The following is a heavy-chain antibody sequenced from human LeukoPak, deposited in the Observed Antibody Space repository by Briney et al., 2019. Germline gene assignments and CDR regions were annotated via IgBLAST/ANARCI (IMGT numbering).Heavy chain of an antibody. J-gene: IGHJ5*02. D-gene: IGHD3-22*01. CDR3: ARDYYDSSGYSRFDP. Sequence: ASVKVSCKASGYXFTGYYIHWVRQAPGQGLEWLGWINPNSGGTDYAQKFQGRVTMTRDTSISTAYMEVSRLRSDDTAVYYCARDYYDSSGYSRFDPWGQGTLVTVSS. CDR1: GYXFTGYY. V-gene: IGHV1-2*02. CDR2: INPNSGGT.